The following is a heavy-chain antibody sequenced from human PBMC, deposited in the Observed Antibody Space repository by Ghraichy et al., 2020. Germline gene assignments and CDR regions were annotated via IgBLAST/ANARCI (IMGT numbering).Heavy chain of an antibody. V-gene: IGHV1-69*13. Sequence: SVNVSCKASGGTFSSYAISWVRQAPGQGLEWMGGIIPIFGTANYAQKFQGRVTITADESTSTAYMELSSLRSEDTAVYYCARAPSQIMVRGVIREVDYYYGMDVWGQGTTVTVSS. CDR3: ARAPSQIMVRGVIREVDYYYGMDV. CDR1: GGTFSSYA. CDR2: IIPIFGTA. J-gene: IGHJ6*02. D-gene: IGHD3-10*01.